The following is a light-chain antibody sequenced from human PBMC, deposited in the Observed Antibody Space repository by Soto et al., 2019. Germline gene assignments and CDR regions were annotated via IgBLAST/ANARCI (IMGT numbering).Light chain of an antibody. CDR3: QQYNSATCT. CDR1: QSITNS. CDR2: AAS. J-gene: IGKJ3*01. V-gene: IGKV1-27*01. Sequence: DIQMTQSPSSLSASVGDTVTITCRASQSITNSLAWYQQKPGKDPSLLLYAASTFQSGVPSRFSGSGSGTDFTLNICIIHPEDVVTDSCQQYNSATCTFGHGTKVDIK.